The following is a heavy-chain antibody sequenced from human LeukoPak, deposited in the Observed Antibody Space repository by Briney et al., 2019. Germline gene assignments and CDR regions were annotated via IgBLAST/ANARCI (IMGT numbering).Heavy chain of an antibody. CDR1: GYRSTTYW. V-gene: IGHV5-51*01. D-gene: IGHD6-13*01. CDR2: IYPGDSDT. J-gene: IGHJ4*02. CDR3: ARGGIPASGAGGADFDY. Sequence: KNGAYLKISCKCSGYRSTTYWSGWVRHMPGKALAWMGIIYPGDSDTRYSPSFRGQVTISADKSISTAYLQWSRLKAPDTAMYYCARGGIPASGAGGADFDYWGQGTLVTVSS.